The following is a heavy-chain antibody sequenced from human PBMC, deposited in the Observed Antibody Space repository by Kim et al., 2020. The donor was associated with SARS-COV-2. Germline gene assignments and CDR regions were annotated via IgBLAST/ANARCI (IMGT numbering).Heavy chain of an antibody. CDR1: GFTFSSYA. V-gene: IGHV3-30*04. D-gene: IGHD2-2*01. J-gene: IGHJ3*02. CDR3: ARADCSSTSCYFDAFDI. Sequence: GGSLRLSCAASGFTFSSYAMHWVRQAPGKGLEWVAVISYDGSNKYYADSVKGRFTISRDNSKNTLYLQMNSLRAEDTAVYYCARADCSSTSCYFDAFDIWGQGTMVTVSS. CDR2: ISYDGSNK.